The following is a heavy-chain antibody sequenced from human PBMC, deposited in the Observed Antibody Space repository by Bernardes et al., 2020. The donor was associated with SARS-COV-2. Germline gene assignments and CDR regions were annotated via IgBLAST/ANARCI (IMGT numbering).Heavy chain of an antibody. CDR2: ISSGSSYT. CDR3: ASRSQAYCGSNQGCDALDF. D-gene: IGHD2-21*01. Sequence: GGSLRLSCVASGLSFSDSYMNWIRQAPGKGLEWISYISSGSSYTNYADSVKGRFTISRDNRKNSLYLQMNSLRDEDTATYYCASRSQAYCGSNQGCDALDFWGQGTAVTVSS. CDR1: GLSFSDSY. V-gene: IGHV3-11*03. J-gene: IGHJ3*01.